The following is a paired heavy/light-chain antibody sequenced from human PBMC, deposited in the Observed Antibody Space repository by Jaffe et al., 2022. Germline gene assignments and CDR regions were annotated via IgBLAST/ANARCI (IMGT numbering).Heavy chain of an antibody. CDR1: GYNFTTYG. J-gene: IGHJ4*02. V-gene: IGHV1-18*01. CDR2: ISAYSGKA. D-gene: IGHD5-12*01. Sequence: QVELVQSGADVKKPGASVKVSCKASGYNFTTYGLTWVRQAPGQGLEWVGWISAYSGKATYAQNVEGRVTMTTDTSTTTAYMELTSLTSDDTAMYYCARGGPYSGFDYDPLDYWGRGTLVTVSS. CDR3: ARGGPYSGFDYDPLDY.
Light chain of an antibody. CDR2: GAS. Sequence: EIVLTQSPGTLSLSPGERATLSCRASQSVDRTYLAWYQQKPGQTPRLLIYGASSRATGIPDRFSGSGSGTGCTLTISRLEPEDFAVYYCQHYGTSPPAFGQGTKVEI. J-gene: IGKJ1*01. CDR1: QSVDRTY. V-gene: IGKV3-20*01. CDR3: QHYGTSPPA.